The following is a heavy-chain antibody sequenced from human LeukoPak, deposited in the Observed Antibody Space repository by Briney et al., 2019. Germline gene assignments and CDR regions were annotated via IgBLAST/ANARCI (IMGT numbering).Heavy chain of an antibody. D-gene: IGHD6-13*01. CDR2: IIPIFGTA. J-gene: IGHJ6*03. CDR3: ARGGSSWYRFYYYYYMDV. V-gene: IGHV1-69*06. Sequence: SVKVSCKASGGTFSSYAISWVRQAPGQGLEWMGGIIPIFGTANYAQKFQGRVTITADKSTSTAYMELSSLRSEDTAVYYCARGGSSWYRFYYYYYMDVWGKGTTVTISS. CDR1: GGTFSSYA.